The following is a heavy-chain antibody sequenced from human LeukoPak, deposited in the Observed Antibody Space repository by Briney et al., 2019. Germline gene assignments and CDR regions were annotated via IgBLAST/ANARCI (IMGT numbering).Heavy chain of an antibody. J-gene: IGHJ4*02. D-gene: IGHD6-19*01. Sequence: GGSLRLSCAASQFTFRNYDMHWVRQAPGKGLEWVAFIRYDGNNKYYADSVKGRFTISRDNSKNMLYLQMNSLRADDTAVYYCAKDQAVAGHPLDYWGQGILVTVSS. V-gene: IGHV3-30*02. CDR3: AKDQAVAGHPLDY. CDR1: QFTFRNYD. CDR2: IRYDGNNK.